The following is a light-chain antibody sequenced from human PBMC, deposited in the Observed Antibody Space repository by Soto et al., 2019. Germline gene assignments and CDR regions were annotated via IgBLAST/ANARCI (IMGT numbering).Light chain of an antibody. J-gene: IGKJ5*01. CDR3: QQADSFPIT. Sequence: DIQMTQSPSSVSASVGDRVTITCRASQAISTWLAWYQQKPGKAPKLLVYSASSLQTGVPSRFSGSGSGTDFTLTISSLQPEDFAIYYCQQADSFPITFGQGTRLEIK. CDR1: QAISTW. CDR2: SAS. V-gene: IGKV1-12*01.